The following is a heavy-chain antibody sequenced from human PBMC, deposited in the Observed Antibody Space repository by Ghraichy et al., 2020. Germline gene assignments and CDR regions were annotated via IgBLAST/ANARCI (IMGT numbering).Heavy chain of an antibody. Sequence: GESLNISCAASGFMFDDYGMTWVRQAPGKGLEWISGINWNGNRIGYADSVKGRFTVSRDNAKNSLYLQMNSLRVEDTALYFCARGDLTGYYLYYGMDVWGQGTTVTVSS. CDR2: INWNGNRI. V-gene: IGHV3-20*04. CDR3: ARGDLTGYYLYYGMDV. J-gene: IGHJ6*02. CDR1: GFMFDDYG. D-gene: IGHD3-9*01.